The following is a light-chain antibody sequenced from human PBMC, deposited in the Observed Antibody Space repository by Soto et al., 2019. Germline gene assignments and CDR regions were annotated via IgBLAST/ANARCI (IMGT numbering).Light chain of an antibody. CDR2: EVS. J-gene: IGLJ3*02. CDR3: SSYTNTAALAV. Sequence: QSALTQPASVSGSPGQSITISCTGSSSDVGGSKYVSWYQQHPGKAPKLLIYEVSNRPSGISHRFSGSKSGNTASLTISGLQAEDEGDYYCSSYTNTAALAVFGEGTKLTVL. V-gene: IGLV2-14*01. CDR1: SSDVGGSKY.